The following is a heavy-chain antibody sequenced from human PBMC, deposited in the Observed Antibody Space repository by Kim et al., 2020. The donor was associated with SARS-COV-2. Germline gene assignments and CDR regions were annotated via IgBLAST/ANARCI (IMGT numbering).Heavy chain of an antibody. J-gene: IGHJ4*02. CDR1: GYTLTDHY. V-gene: IGHV1-2*02. CDR2: ISPNSDLT. D-gene: IGHD1-26*01. Sequence: ASVKVSCKASGYTLTDHYLQWVRQAPGQGLEWMGWISPNSDLTSYAQKFQGRVIMTTDTSINTAYMELTSLTSDDTAVYFCTRVGHSGSKDFDSWGEGTLVTVS. CDR3: TRVGHSGSKDFDS.